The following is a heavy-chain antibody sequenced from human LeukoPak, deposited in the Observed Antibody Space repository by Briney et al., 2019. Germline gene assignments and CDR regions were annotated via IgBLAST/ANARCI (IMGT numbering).Heavy chain of an antibody. CDR3: ARDRVGDFWGGYYHNWFDP. Sequence: SETLSLTCTVSGGSISSHYWSWIRQPPGKGLEWIGYIYYSGSTNYNPSLKSRVTISVDTSKNQFSLKLSSVTAADTAVYYCARDRVGDFWGGYYHNWFDPWGQGTLVTVSS. V-gene: IGHV4-59*11. CDR2: IYYSGST. D-gene: IGHD3-3*01. CDR1: GGSISSHY. J-gene: IGHJ5*02.